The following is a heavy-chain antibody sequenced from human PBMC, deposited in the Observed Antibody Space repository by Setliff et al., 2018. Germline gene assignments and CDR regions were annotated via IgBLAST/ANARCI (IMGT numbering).Heavy chain of an antibody. Sequence: SVKVSCKASGGTFSSYGISWVRQAPRQGLEWMGGTIPMFGTTSYARQFQGRVTIITDESTSTAYMQLSSLGSEDTAVYYCVREGVDSRSSTDYRYYMDVWGKGTTVTVSS. D-gene: IGHD3-22*01. V-gene: IGHV1-69*05. CDR1: GGTFSSYG. CDR3: VREGVDSRSSTDYRYYMDV. J-gene: IGHJ6*03. CDR2: TIPMFGTT.